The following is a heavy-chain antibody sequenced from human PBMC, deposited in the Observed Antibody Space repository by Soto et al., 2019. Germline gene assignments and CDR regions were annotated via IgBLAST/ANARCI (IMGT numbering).Heavy chain of an antibody. D-gene: IGHD5-12*01. V-gene: IGHV1-8*02. CDR1: GGTFSSYT. Sequence: WPSVKVSRKASGGTFSSYTISWVRQAPGQGLEWMGRMNPNSGNTSYAQKFQGRVTMTRNTSISTAYMELSSLRSEDTAVYYCARVRSGYANIPHFDYWGQGTLVTVSS. J-gene: IGHJ4*02. CDR3: ARVRSGYANIPHFDY. CDR2: MNPNSGNT.